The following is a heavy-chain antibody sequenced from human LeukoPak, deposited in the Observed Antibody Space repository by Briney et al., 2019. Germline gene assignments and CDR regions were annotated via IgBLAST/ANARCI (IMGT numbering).Heavy chain of an antibody. D-gene: IGHD6-6*01. V-gene: IGHV3-23*01. CDR3: AKDLPHSSSRVDWFDP. CDR2: ISGSGGST. J-gene: IGHJ5*02. Sequence: GGSLRLSCAASGFTFSSYAMSWVRQAPGKGLEWVSAISGSGGSTYYADSVKGRFTISRDNSKNTLYPQMNSLRAEDTAVYYCAKDLPHSSSRVDWFDPWGQGTLVTVSS. CDR1: GFTFSSYA.